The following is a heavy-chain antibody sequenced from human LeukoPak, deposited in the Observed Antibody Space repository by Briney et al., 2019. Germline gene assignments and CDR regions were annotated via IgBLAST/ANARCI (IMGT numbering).Heavy chain of an antibody. J-gene: IGHJ4*02. Sequence: GVSLRLSCAASGFTFRSYAIYWVRQAPGKGLEWVSGISGSGGDTYLADSVKGRFSISRDNSKNTVFLKMDSLRAEDTAVYYCAKTTAGYSSGRYPGWPVDYWGQGTLVTVSS. V-gene: IGHV3-23*01. D-gene: IGHD6-19*01. CDR3: AKTTAGYSSGRYPGWPVDY. CDR2: ISGSGGDT. CDR1: GFTFRSYA.